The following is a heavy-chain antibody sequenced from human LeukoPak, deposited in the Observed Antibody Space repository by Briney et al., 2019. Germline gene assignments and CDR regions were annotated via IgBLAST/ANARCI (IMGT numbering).Heavy chain of an antibody. Sequence: SETLSPTCTVSGGSISSYYWSWIRQPPGKGLEWIGYIYYSGSTNYNPSLKSRVTISVDTSKNQFSLKLSSVTAADTAVYYCARDLGRWEWLSHDAFDIWGQGTMVTVSS. CDR3: ARDLGRWEWLSHDAFDI. D-gene: IGHD3-3*01. CDR1: GGSISSYY. V-gene: IGHV4-59*01. CDR2: IYYSGST. J-gene: IGHJ3*02.